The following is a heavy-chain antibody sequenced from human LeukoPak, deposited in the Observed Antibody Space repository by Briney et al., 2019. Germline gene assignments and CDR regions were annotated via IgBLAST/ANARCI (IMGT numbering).Heavy chain of an antibody. J-gene: IGHJ4*02. CDR1: GGSFSGYY. CDR2: INHSGST. V-gene: IGHV4-34*01. D-gene: IGHD3-10*01. Sequence: SETLSLTCAVYGGSFSGYYWSWIRQPPGKGLEWIGEINHSGSTNYNPSLKSRVTISVDTSKNQFSLKLSSVTAADTAVYYCARGLTMLPGYWGQGTLVTVSS. CDR3: ARGLTMLPGY.